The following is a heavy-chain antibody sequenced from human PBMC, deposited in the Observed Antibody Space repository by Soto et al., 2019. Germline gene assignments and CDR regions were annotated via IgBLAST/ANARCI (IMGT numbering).Heavy chain of an antibody. J-gene: IGHJ4*02. Sequence: QVQLVQSGPEVKKPGASVKVSCKTSGYTFTSYGIAWVRQAPGQGLEWMGWISTSKGDTNYAQKFQGRVTMTTDTSPRTAYMELRSLRSDDTALYYCATRSPDFDFWGQGTLVTVSS. V-gene: IGHV1-18*01. CDR1: GYTFTSYG. CDR2: ISTSKGDT. CDR3: ATRSPDFDF.